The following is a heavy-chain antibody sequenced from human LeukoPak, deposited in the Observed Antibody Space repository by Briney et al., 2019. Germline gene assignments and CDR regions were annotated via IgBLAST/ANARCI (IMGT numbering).Heavy chain of an antibody. D-gene: IGHD2-15*01. CDR3: ARLALNLGYCSGGSCYGTYYYYMDV. CDR2: IYPGDSDT. Sequence: GESLKISCKGSAYSFTSYWIGWVRQMPGKGLEWIGIIYPGDSDTRYSPSFQGQVTISADKSISTAYLQWSGLKASDTAMYYCARLALNLGYCSGGSCYGTYYYYMDVWGKGTTVTVSS. V-gene: IGHV5-51*01. CDR1: AYSFTSYW. J-gene: IGHJ6*03.